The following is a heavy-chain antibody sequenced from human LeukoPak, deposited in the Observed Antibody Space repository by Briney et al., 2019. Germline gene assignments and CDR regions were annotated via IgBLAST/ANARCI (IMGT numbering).Heavy chain of an antibody. CDR2: INAGNGNT. CDR1: GYTSTSYA. J-gene: IGHJ4*02. CDR3: ARVGAAAGPYYFDY. D-gene: IGHD6-13*01. Sequence: EASVKVSCKASGYTSTSYAMHWVRQAPGQRLEWMGWINAGNGNTKYSQKFQGRVTITRDTSASTAYMELSSLRSEDTAVYYCARVGAAAGPYYFDYWGQGTLVTVSS. V-gene: IGHV1-3*01.